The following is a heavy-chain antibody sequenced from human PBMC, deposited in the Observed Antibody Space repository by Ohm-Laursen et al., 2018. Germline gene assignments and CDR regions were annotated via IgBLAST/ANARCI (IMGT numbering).Heavy chain of an antibody. D-gene: IGHD3-10*01. CDR2: INPNSGGT. Sequence: ASVKVSCKASGYTFTGYYMHWVRQAPGQGLEWMGGINPNSGGTNYAQKFQGRVTMTRDTSISTAYMELSGLRSDDTAVYYCASLGEAVRENLNWFDPWGQGTLVTVSS. CDR3: ASLGEAVRENLNWFDP. J-gene: IGHJ5*02. V-gene: IGHV1-2*02. CDR1: GYTFTGYY.